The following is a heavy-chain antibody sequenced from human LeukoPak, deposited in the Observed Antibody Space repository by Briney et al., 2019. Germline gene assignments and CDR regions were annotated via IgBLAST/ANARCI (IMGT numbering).Heavy chain of an antibody. J-gene: IGHJ4*02. Sequence: SETLSLTCAVYGGSFSGYYWSWIRQPPGKGLEWIGETNHSGSTNYNPSLKSRVTISVDTPKNQFSLKLSSVTAADTAVYYCARRPALTVVVVAAAFDYWGQGTLVTVSP. CDR3: ARRPALTVVVVAAAFDY. CDR2: TNHSGST. V-gene: IGHV4-34*01. CDR1: GGSFSGYY. D-gene: IGHD2-15*01.